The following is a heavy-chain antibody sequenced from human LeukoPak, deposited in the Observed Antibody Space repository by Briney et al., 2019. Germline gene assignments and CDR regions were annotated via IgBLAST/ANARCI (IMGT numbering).Heavy chain of an antibody. CDR3: ARLTRTTAAGSIPFDY. CDR2: IYYSATT. D-gene: IGHD6-13*01. CDR1: GGSISNNSDY. V-gene: IGHV4-39*01. J-gene: IGHJ4*02. Sequence: SETLSLTFTVSGGSISNNSDYWGWIRQPPGKGLEWIGSIYYSATTFYNPSLKSRVTISVDTSKNQFSLRLSSVTAADTAVYYCARLTRTTAAGSIPFDYWGQGTLVIVSS.